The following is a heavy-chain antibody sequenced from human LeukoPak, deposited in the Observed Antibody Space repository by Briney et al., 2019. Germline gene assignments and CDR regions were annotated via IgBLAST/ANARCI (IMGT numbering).Heavy chain of an antibody. V-gene: IGHV1-2*02. CDR3: AREGDIVVVPAAHLFDP. CDR2: INPNSGGT. Sequence: GASVKVSCKASGYTFTGYYMHWVRQAPGQGLEWMGWINPNSGGTNYAQKFQGRVTMTRDTSLSTAYMELSRLRSDDTAVYYCAREGDIVVVPAAHLFDPWGQGTLVTVSS. D-gene: IGHD2-2*01. CDR1: GYTFTGYY. J-gene: IGHJ5*02.